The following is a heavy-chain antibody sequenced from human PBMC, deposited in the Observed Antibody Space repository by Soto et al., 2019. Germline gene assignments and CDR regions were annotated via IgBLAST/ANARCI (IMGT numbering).Heavy chain of an antibody. J-gene: IGHJ4*02. D-gene: IGHD1-1*01. CDR1: GGSISSGGTGSY. V-gene: IGHV4-31*03. CDR3: ASGHDAYKVRY. CDR2: IYYTGNT. Sequence: QVQLQESGPGLVKPSQTLSLTCTVSGGSISSGGTGSYWTWIRQLPGKGLEWIGYIYYTGNTYYNXSXKXXPTISIDTSENQCSLKLTSVTAADSAVYFCASGHDAYKVRYWGQGTLVTVSS.